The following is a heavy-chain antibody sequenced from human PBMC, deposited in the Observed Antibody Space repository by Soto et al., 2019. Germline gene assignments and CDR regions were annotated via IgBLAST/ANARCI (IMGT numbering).Heavy chain of an antibody. J-gene: IGHJ4*02. D-gene: IGHD5-18*01. CDR2: IYYSGST. V-gene: IGHV4-59*08. Sequence: SETLSLTCTVSGGSISSYYWSWIRQPPGKGLEWIGYIYYSGSTNYNPSLKSRVTISVDTSKNQFSLKLSSVTAADTAVYYCARHAGIQLWPIFDYWGQGTLVTVSS. CDR3: ARHAGIQLWPIFDY. CDR1: GGSISSYY.